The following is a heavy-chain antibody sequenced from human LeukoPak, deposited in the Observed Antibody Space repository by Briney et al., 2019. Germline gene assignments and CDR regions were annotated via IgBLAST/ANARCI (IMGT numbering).Heavy chain of an antibody. Sequence: GASVKVSCKASGYTFTSYGISWVRQAPGQGLEWMGWISAYNGNTNCAQKLQGRVTMTTDTSTSTAYMELRSLRSDDTAVYYCARGVCSGGSCLLSNWYFDLWGRGTLVTVSS. D-gene: IGHD2-15*01. J-gene: IGHJ2*01. CDR1: GYTFTSYG. V-gene: IGHV1-18*01. CDR2: ISAYNGNT. CDR3: ARGVCSGGSCLLSNWYFDL.